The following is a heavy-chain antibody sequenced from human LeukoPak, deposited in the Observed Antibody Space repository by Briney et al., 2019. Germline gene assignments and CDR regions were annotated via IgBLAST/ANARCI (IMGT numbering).Heavy chain of an antibody. J-gene: IGHJ4*02. CDR2: IYFTGST. CDR3: ARVAYGDYYFDY. CDR1: GGSISSYY. V-gene: IGHV4-4*07. D-gene: IGHD4-17*01. Sequence: SETLSLTGTVSGGSISSYYWSWIRQPAGKGLEWIGRIYFTGSTNYNPSVKSRVTMSIDTSKNQFSLKLSSVTAADTAVYYCARVAYGDYYFDYWGEGSLVTVSS.